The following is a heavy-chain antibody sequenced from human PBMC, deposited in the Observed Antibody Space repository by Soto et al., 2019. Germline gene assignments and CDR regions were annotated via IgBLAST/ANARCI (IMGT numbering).Heavy chain of an antibody. J-gene: IGHJ4*02. CDR1: GGSISSYY. CDR3: ARDGKQYYFDY. D-gene: IGHD6-19*01. CDR2: IYYSGST. V-gene: IGHV4-59*01. Sequence: SETLSLTCTVSGGSISSYYWSWIRQPPGKGLEWIGYIYYSGSTNYNPSLKSRVTISVDTSKNQFSLKLSSVTAADTAVYYCARDGKQYYFDYWGQGTLVTVSS.